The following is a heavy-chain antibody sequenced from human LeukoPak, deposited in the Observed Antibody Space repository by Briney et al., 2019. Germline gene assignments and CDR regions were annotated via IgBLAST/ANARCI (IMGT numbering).Heavy chain of an antibody. V-gene: IGHV3-48*03. J-gene: IGHJ4*02. Sequence: GGSMRLSCAASGFTFSSYEMNWVRQAPGKGLEWVSYISSSGSTIYYADSMKGRFTISRDNAKNSLYLQMNSLRAEDTAVYYCAREDPATGNYWGQGTLVTVSS. CDR3: AREDPATGNY. CDR2: ISSSGSTI. D-gene: IGHD3-10*01. CDR1: GFTFSSYE.